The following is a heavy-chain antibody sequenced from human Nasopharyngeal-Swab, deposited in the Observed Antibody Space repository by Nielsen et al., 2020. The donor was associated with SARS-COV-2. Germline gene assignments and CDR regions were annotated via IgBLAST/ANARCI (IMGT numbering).Heavy chain of an antibody. Sequence: SATLSLTCAVYGGSFRGYYWSWIRQPPGKGLEWIGEINHSGSTNYNPSLKSRVTIAVDTSKNQFSLKLSSVTAADTAVYYCARGLNGGHWGQGTLVTVSS. V-gene: IGHV4-34*01. CDR2: INHSGST. D-gene: IGHD3-16*01. CDR3: ARGLNGGH. J-gene: IGHJ4*02. CDR1: GGSFRGYY.